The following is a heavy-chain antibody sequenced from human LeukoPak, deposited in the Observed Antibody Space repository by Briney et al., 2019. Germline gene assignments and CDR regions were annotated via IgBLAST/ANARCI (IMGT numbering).Heavy chain of an antibody. D-gene: IGHD2-8*01. CDR2: ISGSGVST. J-gene: IGHJ4*02. CDR3: ARDLVDNACDF. Sequence: GGTLRLSCAASGFTFSSFGMSWVRQAPGKGLEWVSAISGSGVSTYYADSVKGRFTISRDNSKNSLYLQMNSLRAEDTAVYYCARDLVDNACDFWGQGTLVTVSS. CDR1: GFTFSSFG. V-gene: IGHV3-23*01.